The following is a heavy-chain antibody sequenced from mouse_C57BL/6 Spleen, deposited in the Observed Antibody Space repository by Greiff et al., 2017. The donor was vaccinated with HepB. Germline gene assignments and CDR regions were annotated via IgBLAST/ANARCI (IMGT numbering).Heavy chain of an antibody. D-gene: IGHD1-1*01. CDR3: ARRYYGSSYFDY. Sequence: QVHVKQPGAELVKPGASVKMSCKASGYTFTSYWITWVKQRPGQGLEWIGDIYPGSGSTNYNEKFKSKATLTVDTSSSTAYMQLSSLTSEDSAVYYCARRYYGSSYFDYWGQGTTLTVSS. CDR1: GYTFTSYW. V-gene: IGHV1-55*01. J-gene: IGHJ2*01. CDR2: IYPGSGST.